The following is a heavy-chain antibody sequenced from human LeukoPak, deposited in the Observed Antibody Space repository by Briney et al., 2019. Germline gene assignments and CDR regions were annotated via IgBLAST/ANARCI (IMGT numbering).Heavy chain of an antibody. V-gene: IGHV3-30-3*01. CDR2: ISYDGSNK. CDR3: ARGPYDSSGYYDY. CDR1: GFTFSSYA. D-gene: IGHD3-22*01. Sequence: GRSLRLSCAASGFTFSSYAMHWVRQAPGKGLEWVAVISYDGSNKYYADSVKGRFTISGDNSKNTLYLQMNSLRAEDTAVYYCARGPYDSSGYYDYWGQGTLVTVSS. J-gene: IGHJ4*02.